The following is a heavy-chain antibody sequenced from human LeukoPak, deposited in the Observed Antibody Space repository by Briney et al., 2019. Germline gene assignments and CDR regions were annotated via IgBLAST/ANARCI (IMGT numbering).Heavy chain of an antibody. J-gene: IGHJ4*02. D-gene: IGHD2-15*01. CDR3: AKEGRSYYFDY. V-gene: IGHV3-30*18. CDR1: GFTFSSYG. CDR2: ISYDGSNK. Sequence: GRSLRLSCAASGFTFSSYGMHWVRQAPGKGLEWVAVISYDGSNKYYADSVKGRFTISRDNSKNTLYLQMNSLRAEDTAVYYCAKEGRSYYFDYWGQGTLVTVSS.